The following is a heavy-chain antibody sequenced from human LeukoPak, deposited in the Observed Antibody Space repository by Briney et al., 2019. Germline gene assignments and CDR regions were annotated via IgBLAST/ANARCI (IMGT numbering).Heavy chain of an antibody. V-gene: IGHV3-48*01. Sequence: GGSLRLSCAASGFTFSDYSMNWVRQAPGKGLEWVSYISSSSSTMYYADSVKGRFTISRDNAKKSLYLRMNSLRAEDTAVYYCARDPPNWGFGYWGQGTLVTVSS. D-gene: IGHD7-27*01. J-gene: IGHJ4*02. CDR3: ARDPPNWGFGY. CDR1: GFTFSDYS. CDR2: ISSSSSTM.